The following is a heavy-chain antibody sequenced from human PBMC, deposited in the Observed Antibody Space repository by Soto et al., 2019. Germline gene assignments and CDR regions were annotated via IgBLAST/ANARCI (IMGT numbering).Heavy chain of an antibody. CDR2: IYYSGST. J-gene: IGHJ5*02. D-gene: IGHD2-2*01. V-gene: IGHV4-30-4*08. Sequence: TSETLSLTCTVSGGSISRGGNYWTWIRQHPGKGLEWIGYIYYSGSTYYNPSLKSRVTISVDTSKNQFSLKLSSVTAADTAVYYCARDYFLGDCSSTSCRSEDWFDPWGQGTLVTVS. CDR3: ARDYFLGDCSSTSCRSEDWFDP. CDR1: GGSISRGGNY.